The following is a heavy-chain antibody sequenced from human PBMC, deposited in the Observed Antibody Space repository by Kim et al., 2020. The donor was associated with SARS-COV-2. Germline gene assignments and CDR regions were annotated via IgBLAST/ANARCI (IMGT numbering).Heavy chain of an antibody. D-gene: IGHD1-26*01. J-gene: IGHJ5*02. V-gene: IGHV3-30*03. Sequence: GGSLRLSCAASGFTFSSHVMHWVRQAPCNGLEWVSLISYEGSTQKYTDSVKGRFTVSRDNSKNTLFLQMNSLRPEDTAVYYCARNLVGDTDLGPWGQGTLVTVSS. CDR2: ISYEGSTQ. CDR3: ARNLVGDTDLGP. CDR1: GFTFSSHV.